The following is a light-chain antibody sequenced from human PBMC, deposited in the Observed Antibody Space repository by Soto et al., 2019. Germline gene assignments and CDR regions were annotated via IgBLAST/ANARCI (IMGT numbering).Light chain of an antibody. J-gene: IGKJ1*01. CDR3: QHYNSYSEA. CDR2: KAS. V-gene: IGKV1-5*03. Sequence: DIQMTQSPSILSGSVGDRVTITCRASQTISSWLAWYQQKPGKAPKLLIYKASTLKSGVPSRFSGSGSGTEFTLTISSLQPDDFATYYCQHYNSYSEAFGQGTKVE. CDR1: QTISSW.